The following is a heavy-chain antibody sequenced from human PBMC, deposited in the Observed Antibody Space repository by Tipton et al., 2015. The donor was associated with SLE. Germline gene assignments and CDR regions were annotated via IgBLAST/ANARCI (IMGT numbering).Heavy chain of an antibody. D-gene: IGHD6-19*01. CDR1: GFTFSSYA. CDR3: ARADEQWLVKMDV. V-gene: IGHV3-30-3*01. J-gene: IGHJ6*04. Sequence: SLRLSCAASGFTFSSYAMHWVRQAPGKGLEWVAVISYDGSNKYYADSVKGRFTISRDNSKNTLYLQMNSLRAEDTAVYYCARADEQWLVKMDVWGKGTTVTVSS. CDR2: ISYDGSNK.